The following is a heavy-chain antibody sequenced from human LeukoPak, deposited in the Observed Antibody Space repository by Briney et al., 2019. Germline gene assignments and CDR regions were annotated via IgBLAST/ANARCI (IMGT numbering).Heavy chain of an antibody. J-gene: IGHJ3*02. CDR1: GGSISSTSYY. Sequence: SETLSLTCVVSGGSISSTSYYWGWIRQPPGKGLEWIGSIYYSGSTYYSPSLKSRVTISVDTSKNQFSLKLSSVTAADTAVYYCAGTSGYSYGPDAFDIWGQGTMVTVSS. CDR3: AGTSGYSYGPDAFDI. CDR2: IYYSGST. V-gene: IGHV4-39*07. D-gene: IGHD5-18*01.